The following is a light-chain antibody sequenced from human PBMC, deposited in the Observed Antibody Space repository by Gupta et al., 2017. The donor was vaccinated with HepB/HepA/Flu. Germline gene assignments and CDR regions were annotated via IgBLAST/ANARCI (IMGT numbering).Light chain of an antibody. CDR1: QSVSNNY. Sequence: EIVLTQSPGTLSLSPGERATLSCRASQSVSNNYLDWYQQKSGQAPRLLIYDTSNRATGIPDRFSGSGSGTDYTLTISRLEPEDFAVYYCQQYGDSPTFGGGTKVEIK. CDR3: QQYGDSPT. CDR2: DTS. V-gene: IGKV3-20*01. J-gene: IGKJ4*01.